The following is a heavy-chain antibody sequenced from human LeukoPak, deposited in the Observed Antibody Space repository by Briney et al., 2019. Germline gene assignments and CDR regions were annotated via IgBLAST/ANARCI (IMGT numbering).Heavy chain of an antibody. V-gene: IGHV1-3*01. CDR1: GYTFTSYA. CDR3: ARSGELYFHLDY. Sequence: ASVKVSCKTSGYTFTSYAIHWVRQAPGQRIEWMGWINAGTGNGKNSPDFQGRITITRGTSASTAYMELTSLRSDDTAMYYCARSGELYFHLDYWGQGSLVSVSS. D-gene: IGHD3-10*01. J-gene: IGHJ4*02. CDR2: INAGTGNG.